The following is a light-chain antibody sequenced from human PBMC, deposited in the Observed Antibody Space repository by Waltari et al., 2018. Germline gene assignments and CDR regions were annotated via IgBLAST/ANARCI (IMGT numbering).Light chain of an antibody. CDR2: GAS. V-gene: IGKV1-39*01. CDR3: QQTRSGRT. Sequence: IQITQSPFSLSASLGDRVTITCRASQNLTKYFNWYQLIPGKAPRLLIYGASSLQSGVPSRFSGSGSGTDFSLNINSLQPEDFSTYYCQQTRSGRTLGQGTKLEIK. CDR1: QNLTKY. J-gene: IGKJ2*01.